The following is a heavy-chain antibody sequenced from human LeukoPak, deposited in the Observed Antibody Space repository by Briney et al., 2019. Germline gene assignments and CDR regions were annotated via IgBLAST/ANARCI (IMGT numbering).Heavy chain of an antibody. CDR2: ISSSGSTI. D-gene: IGHD3-10*01. CDR3: ARIFREIDY. V-gene: IGHV3-48*03. Sequence: GGSLRLSCAASGSTFSSYEMNWVRQAPGKGLEWVSYISSSGSTIYYADSVKGRFTISRDNAKNSLYLQMNSLRAEDTAVYYCARIFREIDYWGQGTLVTVSS. CDR1: GSTFSSYE. J-gene: IGHJ4*02.